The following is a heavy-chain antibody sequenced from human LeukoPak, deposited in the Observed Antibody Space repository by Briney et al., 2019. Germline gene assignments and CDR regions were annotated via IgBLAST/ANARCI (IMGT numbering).Heavy chain of an antibody. Sequence: SETLSLTCTVSGGLISSYYWSWIRQPPGKGLEWIGYIYYSGSTKCNPSLKSRVTISVDTSKNQFSLKLTSVTAADTAEYYCARAPPSAAGYYYGMDVWGQGTTVTVSS. J-gene: IGHJ6*02. CDR2: IYYSGST. CDR1: GGLISSYY. D-gene: IGHD6-13*01. CDR3: ARAPPSAAGYYYGMDV. V-gene: IGHV4-59*01.